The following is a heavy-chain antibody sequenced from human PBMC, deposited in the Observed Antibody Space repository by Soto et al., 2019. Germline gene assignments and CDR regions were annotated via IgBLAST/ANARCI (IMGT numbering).Heavy chain of an antibody. D-gene: IGHD4-4*01. CDR1: DFSLSGSY. CDR2: ISMSGSYK. V-gene: IGHV3-11*06. J-gene: IGHJ4*02. CDR3: GSRGHSRNSQRHPFDS. Sequence: GGSLRLSCVGSDFSLSGSYMSWVRQAPGKGLEWLSFISMSGSYKTYAASVEGRFTISRDNVKNILYLQMDSLRAEDTAVCYCGSRGHSRNSQRHPFDSWGQGTQVTVSS.